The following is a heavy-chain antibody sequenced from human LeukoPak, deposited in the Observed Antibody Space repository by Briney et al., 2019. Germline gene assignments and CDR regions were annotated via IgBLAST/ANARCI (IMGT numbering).Heavy chain of an antibody. V-gene: IGHV3-74*01. CDR2: INTDGTVT. J-gene: IGHJ4*02. CDR3: ATKQWLAPPPDS. Sequence: GGSLRLSCAASGFTFSKYWMLWVRHDPGQGLESVSRINTDGTVTTYADSMKGRFTVSRDNADNTMFLQMNSVRDEDTAVYYCATKQWLAPPPDSWGQGTPVTVSS. CDR1: GFTFSKYW. D-gene: IGHD6-19*01.